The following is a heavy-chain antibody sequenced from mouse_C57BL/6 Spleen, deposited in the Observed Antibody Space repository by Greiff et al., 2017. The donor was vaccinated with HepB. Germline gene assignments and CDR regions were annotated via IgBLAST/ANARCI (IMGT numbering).Heavy chain of an antibody. CDR3: ARVKGVMTTVHFAY. V-gene: IGHV1-26*01. Sequence: EVQLQQSGPELVKPGASVKISCKASGYTFTDYYMNWVKQSHGKSLEWIGDINPNNGGTRDNQKFKGKATLTVDKYYSEAYMELRSLTSEDSAVYYGARVKGVMTTVHFAYWGQGTLVTVSA. CDR1: GYTFTDYY. CDR2: INPNNGGT. D-gene: IGHD1-1*01. J-gene: IGHJ3*01.